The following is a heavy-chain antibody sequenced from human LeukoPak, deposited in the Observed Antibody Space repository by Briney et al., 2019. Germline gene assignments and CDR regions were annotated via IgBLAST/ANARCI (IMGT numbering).Heavy chain of an antibody. D-gene: IGHD5-12*01. CDR2: VYQIGTT. V-gene: IGHV4-34*01. CDR3: ARYFSGYSAYDS. Sequence: PSETLSLTCAVYGGSFSGYYWRWIRQPPGKGLEWIGEVYQIGTTNYNPYLKRRVTISVEQSKNRFSLNLISVTAADTAKYYCARYFSGYSAYDSWGQGTLVIVSS. CDR1: GGSFSGYY. J-gene: IGHJ4*02.